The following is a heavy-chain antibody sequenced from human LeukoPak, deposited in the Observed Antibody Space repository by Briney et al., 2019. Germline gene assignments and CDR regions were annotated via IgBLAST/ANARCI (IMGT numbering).Heavy chain of an antibody. J-gene: IGHJ4*02. CDR2: IYSGGTT. CDR3: ARVIQLWGGPRELDY. Sequence: PGGSLRLSCAVSGLTFSSNSMSWVRQAPGKGLEWVSFIYSGGTTQYADSVKGRFIISRDNSKNTLYLQMNTLRAEDTAVYYCARVIQLWGGPRELDYWGQGTLVTVSS. D-gene: IGHD3-10*01. V-gene: IGHV3-66*01. CDR1: GLTFSSNS.